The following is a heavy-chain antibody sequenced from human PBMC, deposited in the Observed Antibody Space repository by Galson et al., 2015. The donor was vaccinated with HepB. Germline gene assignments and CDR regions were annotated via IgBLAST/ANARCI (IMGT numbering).Heavy chain of an antibody. Sequence: SVKVSCKASGYTFTGYYMHWVRQAPGQGLEWMGWINPNSGGTNYAQKFQGRVTMTRDTSISTAYMELSRLRSDDTAVYYCARSRANYDILTDNWFDPWGQGTLVTVSS. D-gene: IGHD3-9*01. CDR2: INPNSGGT. J-gene: IGHJ5*02. CDR1: GYTFTGYY. V-gene: IGHV1-2*02. CDR3: ARSRANYDILTDNWFDP.